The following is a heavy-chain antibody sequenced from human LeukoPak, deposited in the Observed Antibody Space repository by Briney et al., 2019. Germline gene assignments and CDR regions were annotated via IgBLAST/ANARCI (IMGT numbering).Heavy chain of an antibody. V-gene: IGHV1-2*02. J-gene: IGHJ4*02. CDR1: GYTFTGYY. Sequence: ASVKVSCKASGYTFTGYYIHWVRQAPGQGLEWMGWINPNSDGANYAQKFQGRVTMTRDTSISTAYMELSRLRSDDTAVYYCARGGKPSSGWIYGYSDYWGQGTLVTVSS. CDR2: INPNSDGA. CDR3: ARGGKPSSGWIYGYSDY. D-gene: IGHD6-19*01.